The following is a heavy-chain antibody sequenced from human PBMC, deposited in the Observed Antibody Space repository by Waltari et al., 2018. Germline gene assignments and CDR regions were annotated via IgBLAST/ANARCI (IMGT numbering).Heavy chain of an antibody. CDR1: GFTFSSYA. D-gene: IGHD5-12*01. V-gene: IGHV3-30*04. Sequence: QVQLVESGGGVVQPGRSLRLSCAASGFTFSSYAMHWVRQAPGKGLEWVAVISYDGSNKYYVDPVKGRFTISRDNSKNTLYLQMNSLRAEDTAVYYCARVPMACSGYDKCGMDVWGQGTTVTVSS. CDR3: ARVPMACSGYDKCGMDV. CDR2: ISYDGSNK. J-gene: IGHJ6*02.